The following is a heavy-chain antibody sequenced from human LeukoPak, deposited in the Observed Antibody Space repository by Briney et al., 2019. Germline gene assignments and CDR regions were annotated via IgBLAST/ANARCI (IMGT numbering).Heavy chain of an antibody. CDR2: IYHSGST. Sequence: SETLSLTCTVSGYSISSGYYWGWIRQPPGKGLEWIGSIYHSGSTYYNPSLKSRVTISVDTSKNQFSLKLSSVTAADTAVYYCASAFNYYDSSGTPFQIDYWGQGTLVTVSS. D-gene: IGHD3-22*01. CDR1: GYSISSGYY. V-gene: IGHV4-38-2*02. CDR3: ASAFNYYDSSGTPFQIDY. J-gene: IGHJ4*02.